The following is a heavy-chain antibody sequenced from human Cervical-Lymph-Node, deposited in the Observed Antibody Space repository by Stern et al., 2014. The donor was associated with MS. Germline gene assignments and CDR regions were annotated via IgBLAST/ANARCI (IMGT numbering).Heavy chain of an antibody. CDR1: GGSISSGSYY. D-gene: IGHD3-16*01. J-gene: IGHJ6*02. V-gene: IGHV4-61*02. CDR3: AREGGEYYYYYGMDV. Sequence: QVQLQESGPGLVKPSQTLSLTCTVSGGSISSGSYYWSWIRQPAGKGLEWIGRIYTSGRTNYNPSLKSRLTISVDTTQTAFSLKLSSVTAADTAVYYCAREGGEYYYYYGMDVWGQGTTVTVSS. CDR2: IYTSGRT.